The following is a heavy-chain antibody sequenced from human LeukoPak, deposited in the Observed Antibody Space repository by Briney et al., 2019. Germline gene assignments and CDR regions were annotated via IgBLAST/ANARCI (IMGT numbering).Heavy chain of an antibody. Sequence: PGGSLRLSCAASGFTFSSYAMSWVRQAPGKGLEWVSAISGSADSTFYADSVKGRSTISRDNSKSTLYLQMNSLRAKDTAVFYCTKDGGSSGAFDYWGQGTLVTVSS. D-gene: IGHD1-26*01. CDR3: TKDGGSSGAFDY. CDR1: GFTFSSYA. V-gene: IGHV3-23*01. CDR2: ISGSADST. J-gene: IGHJ4*02.